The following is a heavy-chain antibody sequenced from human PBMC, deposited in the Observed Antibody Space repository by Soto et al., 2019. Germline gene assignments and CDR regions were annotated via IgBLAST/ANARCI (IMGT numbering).Heavy chain of an antibody. V-gene: IGHV4-34*01. CDR1: GRSFSGYY. Sequence: PSETLSLTCAVYGRSFSGYYWSWIRQPPGKGLEWIGEINHSGSTNYNPSLKSRVTISVDTSKNQFSLKLSSVTAADTAVYYCARSFYDSWSGYDYWGQGTLVTVS. CDR2: INHSGST. D-gene: IGHD3-3*01. CDR3: ARSFYDSWSGYDY. J-gene: IGHJ4*02.